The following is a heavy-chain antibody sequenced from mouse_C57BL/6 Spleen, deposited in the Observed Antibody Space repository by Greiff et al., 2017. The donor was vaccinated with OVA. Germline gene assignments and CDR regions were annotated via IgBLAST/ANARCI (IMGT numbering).Heavy chain of an antibody. Sequence: QVQLQQSGPGLVQPSQSLSITCTVSGFSLTSYGVHWVRQSPGKGLEWLGVIWRGGSTDYNAAFMSRLSITKDNSKSQVFFKMNSLQADDTAIYXSAKSPSHYYAMDYWGQGTSVTASS. CDR1: GFSLTSYG. CDR3: AKSPSHYYAMDY. V-gene: IGHV2-5*01. J-gene: IGHJ4*01. CDR2: IWRGGST.